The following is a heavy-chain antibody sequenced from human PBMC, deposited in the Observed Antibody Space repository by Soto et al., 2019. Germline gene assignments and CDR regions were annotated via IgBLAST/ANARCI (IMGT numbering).Heavy chain of an antibody. D-gene: IGHD4-4*01. CDR2: IKQDGSEK. V-gene: IGHV3-7*03. CDR1: GFTFSSYW. J-gene: IGHJ6*02. CDR3: ARVLTVEYYYYGMDV. Sequence: GSLRLSCAASGFTFSSYWMSWVRQAPGKGLEWVANIKQDGSEKYYVDSVKGRFTISRDNAKNSLYLQMNSLRAEDTAVYYCARVLTVEYYYYGMDVWGQGTTVTVSS.